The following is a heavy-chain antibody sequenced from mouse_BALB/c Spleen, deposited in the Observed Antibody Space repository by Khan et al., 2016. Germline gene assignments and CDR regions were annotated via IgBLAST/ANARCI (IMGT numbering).Heavy chain of an antibody. V-gene: IGHV1S81*02. D-gene: IGHD2-3*01. CDR3: ARSSYDPFAY. Sequence: QVQLQQPGAELVKPGASVKLSCKASGYTFTSYWMHWVKQRPGQGLEWIGEINPSNGRTNYNEKFKSKATLTVDKSSSTAYMQLSSLTSEDSADYYCARSSYDPFAYWGQGTLVTVSA. CDR2: INPSNGRT. CDR1: GYTFTSYW. J-gene: IGHJ3*01.